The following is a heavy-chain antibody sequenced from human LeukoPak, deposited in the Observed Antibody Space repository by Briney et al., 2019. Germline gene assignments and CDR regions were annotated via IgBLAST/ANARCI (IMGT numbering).Heavy chain of an antibody. CDR1: GFTFSSYG. J-gene: IGHJ3*02. V-gene: IGHV3-33*01. CDR2: IWYDGSNK. CDR3: ARVDDLDAFDI. Sequence: GGSLRLSCAASGFTFSSYGMHWVRQAPGKGLEWVAVIWYDGSNKYYADSVKGRFTISRDNSKNTLYLQINSLRPEDTAVYYCARVDDLDAFDIWGQGTLVTVSS. D-gene: IGHD2-2*03.